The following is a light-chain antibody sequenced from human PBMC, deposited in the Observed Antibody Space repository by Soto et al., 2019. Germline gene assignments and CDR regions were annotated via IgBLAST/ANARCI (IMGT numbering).Light chain of an antibody. J-gene: IGKJ4*01. CDR2: AAS. Sequence: DIQMIQSPSTLSASVGDRVTITCRASQSLSSWLAWYQQKPGKAPRLLIYAASTLQSGVPSRFSGSGSGTEFTLTISSLHDEDSTYYYRQQLNSYPLTFGGGTKVDIK. V-gene: IGKV1-9*01. CDR1: QSLSSW. CDR3: QQLNSYPLT.